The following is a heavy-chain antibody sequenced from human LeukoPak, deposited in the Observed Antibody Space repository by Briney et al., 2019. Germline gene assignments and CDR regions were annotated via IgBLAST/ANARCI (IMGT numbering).Heavy chain of an antibody. J-gene: IGHJ6*02. CDR3: ARVASKGGMDV. V-gene: IGHV4-59*01. Sequence: SETLSLTCSVSGGSIGSYHWSWIRQPPGKGLEWIGHVHYTWNTKYNPSLTGRLSISLDRSKNQFSLSLSSLTAADTAVYYCARVASKGGMDVWGQGTTVIVSS. CDR1: GGSIGSYH. CDR2: VHYTWNT.